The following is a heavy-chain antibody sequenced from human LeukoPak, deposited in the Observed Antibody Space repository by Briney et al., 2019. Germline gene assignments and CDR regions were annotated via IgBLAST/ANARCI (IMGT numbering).Heavy chain of an antibody. D-gene: IGHD1-26*01. Sequence: GGSLRLSCAASGFTFSSYGMHWVRQAPGKGLGWVAFIRYDGSNKYYADSVKGRFTISRDNSKNTLYLQMNSLRAEDTAVYYCAKGAGAQGGEAFDIWGQGTMVTVSS. CDR3: AKGAGAQGGEAFDI. CDR1: GFTFSSYG. J-gene: IGHJ3*02. V-gene: IGHV3-30*02. CDR2: IRYDGSNK.